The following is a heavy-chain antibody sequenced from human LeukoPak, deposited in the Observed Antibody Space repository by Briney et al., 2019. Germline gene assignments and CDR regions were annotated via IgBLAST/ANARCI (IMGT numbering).Heavy chain of an antibody. CDR1: GFSISSGHY. CDR2: VYQSGTT. V-gene: IGHV4-38-2*02. CDR3: ARIFIRNGYSSYSDC. D-gene: IGHD5-18*01. J-gene: IGHJ4*02. Sequence: SETLSLTCTVSGFSISSGHYWGWVRQPPGAGLEWIESVYQSGTTYYNPSLKSRVTTSVDMSKNQFSLRLRPVTAADTAVYYCARIFIRNGYSSYSDCRGQGTLVTVSS.